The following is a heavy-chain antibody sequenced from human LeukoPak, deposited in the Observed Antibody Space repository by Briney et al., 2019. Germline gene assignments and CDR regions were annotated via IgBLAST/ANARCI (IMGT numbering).Heavy chain of an antibody. CDR1: GYAFSNYY. CDR2: INPNSGDT. V-gene: IGHV1-2*02. CDR3: VYYCATYEILTGALDY. D-gene: IGHD3-9*01. Sequence: ASVKVSCKASGYAFSNYYMHWVRQAPGQGLEWMGWINPNSGDTNYAQKCQGRVTMTRDTSISTAYMELTSLRSDDTADDTAVYYCATYEILTGALDYWGQGTLVTVSS. J-gene: IGHJ4*02.